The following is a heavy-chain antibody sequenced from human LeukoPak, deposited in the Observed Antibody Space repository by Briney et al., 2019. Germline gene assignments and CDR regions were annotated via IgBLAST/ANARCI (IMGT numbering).Heavy chain of an antibody. Sequence: GASVKVSCKASGYTFTGYYMHWVRQAPGQGLEWMGRINPNSGGTNYAQKFQGRVTMTRDTSISTAYMELSRLRSDDTAVYYCAGDEGDYYDSSGYDYWGQGTLVTVSS. D-gene: IGHD3-22*01. CDR1: GYTFTGYY. V-gene: IGHV1-2*06. CDR3: AGDEGDYYDSSGYDY. CDR2: INPNSGGT. J-gene: IGHJ4*02.